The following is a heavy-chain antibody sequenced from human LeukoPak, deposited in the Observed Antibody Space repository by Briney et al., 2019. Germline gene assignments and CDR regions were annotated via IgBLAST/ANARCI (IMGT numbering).Heavy chain of an antibody. CDR1: GFTFSSYW. Sequence: GGSLRLSCAASGFTFSSYWMSWVRQAPGKGLEWVAIMNQDGSEKYFVDSVRGRFTISRDNAKNSVDLLMNSLRAEDTAVYHCVRASGFILDYWGQGTLVTVSA. CDR3: VRASGFILDY. V-gene: IGHV3-7*05. J-gene: IGHJ4*02. D-gene: IGHD3-9*01. CDR2: MNQDGSEK.